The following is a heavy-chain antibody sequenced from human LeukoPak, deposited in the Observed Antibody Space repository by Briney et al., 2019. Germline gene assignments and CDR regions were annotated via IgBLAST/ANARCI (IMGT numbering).Heavy chain of an antibody. D-gene: IGHD3-10*01. CDR1: GYTFTSYH. CDR3: ARAVYGSGSYSAFDY. J-gene: IGHJ4*02. Sequence: ASVKVSCKASGYTFTSYHMHWVRQAPGQGLEWMGIINPSGGSTSYAQKFQGRVTMTRDTSTSTVYMELSSLRSEDTAVYYCARAVYGSGSYSAFDYWGQGTLVTVSS. V-gene: IGHV1-46*01. CDR2: INPSGGST.